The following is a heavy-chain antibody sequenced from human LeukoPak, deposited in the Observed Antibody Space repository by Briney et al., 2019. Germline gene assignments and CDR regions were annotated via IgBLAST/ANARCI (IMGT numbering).Heavy chain of an antibody. CDR2: IHPSGGST. CDR1: GYTFTRHY. CDR3: ARATLDAAMVYWYFDL. D-gene: IGHD5-18*01. Sequence: ASVKVSCKASGYTFTRHYMHWVRQAPGQGLEWMGVIHPSGGSTSYAQNVQGRVTMIRDTSTSTVYVELSSLRSDDTAFYYCARATLDAAMVYWYFDLWGRGTLVTVSS. V-gene: IGHV1-46*01. J-gene: IGHJ2*01.